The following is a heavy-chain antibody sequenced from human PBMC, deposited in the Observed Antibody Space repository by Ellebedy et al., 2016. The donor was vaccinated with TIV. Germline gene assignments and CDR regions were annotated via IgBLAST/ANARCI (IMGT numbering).Heavy chain of an antibody. D-gene: IGHD1/OR15-1a*01. V-gene: IGHV3-48*01. CDR3: ARENWYNDY. CDR2: ISSSSSTI. Sequence: GESLKISCAASGFTYSSYSMNWVRQAPGKGLEWVSYISSSSSTIYYADSVKGRFTISRDNAKNSLYLQMNSLRAEDTAVYYCARENWYNDYWGQGTLVTVSS. CDR1: GFTYSSYS. J-gene: IGHJ4*02.